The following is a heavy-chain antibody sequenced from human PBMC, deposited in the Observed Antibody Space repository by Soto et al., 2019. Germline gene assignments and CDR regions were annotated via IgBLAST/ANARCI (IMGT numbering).Heavy chain of an antibody. J-gene: IGHJ4*02. Sequence: VASVKVSCKASGGTFSSYAISWVRQAPGQGLEWMGGIIPIFGTANYARKFQGRVTITADESTSTAYMELSSLRSEDTAVYYCARAVLERYFDWLSSYYFDYWGQGTLVTVSS. CDR1: GGTFSSYA. D-gene: IGHD3-9*01. CDR2: IIPIFGTA. CDR3: ARAVLERYFDWLSSYYFDY. V-gene: IGHV1-69*13.